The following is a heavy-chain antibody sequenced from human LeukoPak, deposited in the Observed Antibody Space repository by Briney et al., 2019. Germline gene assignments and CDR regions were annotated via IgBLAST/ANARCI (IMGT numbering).Heavy chain of an antibody. V-gene: IGHV3-30*19. J-gene: IGHJ4*02. CDR1: AFTFSSYG. Sequence: GGSLRLSCAASAFTFSSYGMHWVRQAPGKGLEWVAVISDDGTFTLYGDSVRGRFTISRDSSKNTLYLQMNSLRLEDTAVYYCARDPYRDAPDYFDYWGQGTLVTVSS. CDR3: ARDPYRDAPDYFDY. CDR2: ISDDGTFT.